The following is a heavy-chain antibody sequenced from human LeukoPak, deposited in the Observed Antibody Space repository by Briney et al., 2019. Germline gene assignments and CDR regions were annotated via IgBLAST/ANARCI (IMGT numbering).Heavy chain of an antibody. CDR1: GFTFTSYG. D-gene: IGHD2-15*01. CDR3: AKGVFCSGGSCYSPGNYYYYMDV. CDR2: IWFDGSKK. Sequence: GRSLRLSCAASGFTFTSYGTHWVRQAPGKGLGWVAVIWFDGSKKYYADSVKGQFPISRDNSKNTLYLQMHSLRVEDTAVYYCAKGVFCSGGSCYSPGNYYYYMDVWGKGTTVTVCS. V-gene: IGHV3-33*06. J-gene: IGHJ6*03.